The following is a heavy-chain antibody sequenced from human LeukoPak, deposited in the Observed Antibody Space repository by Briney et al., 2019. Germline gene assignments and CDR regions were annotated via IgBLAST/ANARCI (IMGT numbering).Heavy chain of an antibody. V-gene: IGHV1-69*13. J-gene: IGHJ4*02. CDR3: ETPVPDSSGYYYVTQFDY. D-gene: IGHD3-22*01. Sequence: ASVKVSCKASGGTFSSYAISWVRQAPGQGLEWMGGIIPIFGTANYAQKFQGRVTITADESTSTAYMELSSLRSEDTAVYYCETPVPDSSGYYYVTQFDYWGQGTLVTVSS. CDR2: IIPIFGTA. CDR1: GGTFSSYA.